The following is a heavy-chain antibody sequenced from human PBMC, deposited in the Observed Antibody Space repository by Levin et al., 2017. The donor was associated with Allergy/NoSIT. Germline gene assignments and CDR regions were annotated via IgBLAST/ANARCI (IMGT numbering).Heavy chain of an antibody. CDR2: IYTSGST. Sequence: PSETLSLTCTVSGGSISSGSYYWSWIRQPAGKGLEWIGRIYTSGSTNYNPSLKSRVTISVDTAKNQFSLKLSCVTAADTAVYYCARGGGWFGEFVDYWGQGTLVTVSS. J-gene: IGHJ4*02. CDR1: GGSISSGSYY. D-gene: IGHD3-10*01. CDR3: ARGGGWFGEFVDY. V-gene: IGHV4-61*02.